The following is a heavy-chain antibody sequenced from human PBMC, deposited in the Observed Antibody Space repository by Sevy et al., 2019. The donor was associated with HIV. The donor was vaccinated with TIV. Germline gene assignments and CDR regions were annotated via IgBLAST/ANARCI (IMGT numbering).Heavy chain of an antibody. V-gene: IGHV1-69*13. D-gene: IGHD5-12*01. J-gene: IGHJ4*02. CDR3: ARTRDGYNYYFDY. CDR1: GGTFSSYA. Sequence: ASVKVSCKASGGTFSSYAISWVRQAPGQGLEWMGGIIPIFGTANYAQKFQGRVTITAEESTSTAYMELSSLRSEDTAVYYCARTRDGYNYYFDYWGQGTLVTVSS. CDR2: IIPIFGTA.